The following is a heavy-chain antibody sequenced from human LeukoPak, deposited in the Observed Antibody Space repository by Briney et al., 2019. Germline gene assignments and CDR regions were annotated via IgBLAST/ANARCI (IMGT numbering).Heavy chain of an antibody. CDR2: IKQDGSEK. CDR3: ARTRVYYGSGSYYILRYYFDY. D-gene: IGHD3-10*01. V-gene: IGHV3-7*01. CDR1: GFTFSSYW. Sequence: GGSLRLSCAASGFTFSSYWMSWVRQAPGKGLEWVANIKQDGSEKYDVDSVKGRFTISRDNAKNSLYLQMNSLRAEDTAVYYCARTRVYYGSGSYYILRYYFDYWGQGTLVTVSS. J-gene: IGHJ4*02.